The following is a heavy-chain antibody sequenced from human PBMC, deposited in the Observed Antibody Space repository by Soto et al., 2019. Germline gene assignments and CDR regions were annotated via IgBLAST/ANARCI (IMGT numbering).Heavy chain of an antibody. J-gene: IGHJ6*02. V-gene: IGHV3-33*01. D-gene: IGHD3-22*01. CDR1: GFTFSSYG. Sequence: GGSLRLSCAASGFTFSSYGMHWVRQAPGKGLEWVAVIWYDGSNKYYADSVKGRFTISRDNSKNTLYLQMNSLRAEDTAVYYCARAYYYDSSGYYTYYYYYGMDVWGQGTTVTVYS. CDR3: ARAYYYDSSGYYTYYYYYGMDV. CDR2: IWYDGSNK.